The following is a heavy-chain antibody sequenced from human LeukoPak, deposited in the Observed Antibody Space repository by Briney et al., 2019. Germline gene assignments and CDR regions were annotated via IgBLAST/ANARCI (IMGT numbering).Heavy chain of an antibody. J-gene: IGHJ4*02. V-gene: IGHV4-59*01. D-gene: IGHD3-22*01. CDR3: ARREGYYDSSGYYGY. Sequence: SETLSLTCTVSGGSISSYYWSWIRQPPGKGLEWIGYIYYSGSTNYNPSLKSRVTISVDTSKNQFSLKLSSVTAADTAVYYCARREGYYDSSGYYGYWGQGTLVTVSS. CDR1: GGSISSYY. CDR2: IYYSGST.